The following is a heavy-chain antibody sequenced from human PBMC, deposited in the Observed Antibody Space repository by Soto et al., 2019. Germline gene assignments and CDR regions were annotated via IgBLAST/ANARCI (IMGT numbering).Heavy chain of an antibody. CDR1: GGTFSTFG. CDR2: IIPFFGTA. V-gene: IGHV1-69*13. D-gene: IGHD3-16*01. J-gene: IGHJ4*02. CDR3: ARSAPMDAGDKYYYDF. Sequence: SVRVSCKASGGTFSTFGICWVRQAPGQGLEWMGGIIPFFGTAKYSQKFEDRISITADESTNTVYMDLRSLTSEDTAIYYCARSAPMDAGDKYYYDFWGQGALVTVSS.